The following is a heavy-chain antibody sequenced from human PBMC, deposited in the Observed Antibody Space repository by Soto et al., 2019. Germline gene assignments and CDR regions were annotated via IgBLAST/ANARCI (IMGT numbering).Heavy chain of an antibody. CDR1: GYSISLSGVG. CDR2: IYWDDDK. Sequence: QITLKESGPPLVKPTETLTLTCTLTGYSISLSGVGVGWIRQPTGKALEWLAVIYWDDDKRYNPSLENRHTIIKDASKNQVVLTLANMHPVDTGTYYCAHVVPATMYYFDYWGRGTLVTVSS. V-gene: IGHV2-5*02. D-gene: IGHD2-15*01. CDR3: AHVVPATMYYFDY. J-gene: IGHJ4*02.